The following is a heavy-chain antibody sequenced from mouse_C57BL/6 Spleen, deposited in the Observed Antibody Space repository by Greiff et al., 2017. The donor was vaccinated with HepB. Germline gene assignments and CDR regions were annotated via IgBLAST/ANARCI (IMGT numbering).Heavy chain of an antibody. CDR1: GYTFTDYE. CDR3: TRSPYYYGSSYNYFDY. V-gene: IGHV1-15*01. J-gene: IGHJ2*01. CDR2: IDPETGGT. D-gene: IGHD1-1*01. Sequence: VKLLESGAELVRPGASVTLSCKASGYTFTDYEMHWVKQTPVHGLEWIGAIDPETGGTAYNQKFKGKAILTADKSSSTAYMELRSLTSEDSAVYYCTRSPYYYGSSYNYFDYWGQGTTLTVSS.